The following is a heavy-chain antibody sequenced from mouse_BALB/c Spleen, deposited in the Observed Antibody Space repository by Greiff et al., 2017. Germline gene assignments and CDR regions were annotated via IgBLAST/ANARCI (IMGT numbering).Heavy chain of an antibody. D-gene: IGHD1-1*01. V-gene: IGHV5-6-5*01. CDR1: GFTFSSYA. CDR3: ARGPYGTPFDY. Sequence: EVKVVESGGGLVQPGGSLKLSCAASGFTFSSYAMSWVRQTPEKRLEWVASISSGGSTYYPDSVKGRFTISRDNARNILYLQMSSLRSEDTAMYYCARGPYGTPFDYWGQGTTLTVSS. J-gene: IGHJ2*01. CDR2: ISSGGST.